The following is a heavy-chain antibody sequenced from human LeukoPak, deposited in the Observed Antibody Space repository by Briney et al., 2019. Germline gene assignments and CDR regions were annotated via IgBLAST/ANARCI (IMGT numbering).Heavy chain of an antibody. CDR2: INAGNGNT. J-gene: IGHJ6*02. V-gene: IGHV1-3*01. CDR3: ARRFQKDYYYGMDV. CDR1: GYTFTSYA. Sequence: ASVKVSCKASGYTFTSYAMHWVRQAPGQRLEWLGWINAGNGNTKYSQKFQGRVTITRDTSASTAYMELSSLRSEDTAVYYCARRFQKDYYYGMDVWGQGTTVTVSS.